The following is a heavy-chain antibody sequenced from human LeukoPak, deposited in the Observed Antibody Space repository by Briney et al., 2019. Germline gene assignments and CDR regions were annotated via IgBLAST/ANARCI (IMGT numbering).Heavy chain of an antibody. Sequence: GGSLRLSCTASGFIFDTHTLTWVRQAPGKGLEWVASISGSGDSTNYGDSVKGRFTISRDNAKNSLYLQMNSLRAEDTAVYYCARGTAPITWWGQGTLVTVSS. CDR2: ISGSGDST. V-gene: IGHV3-21*01. CDR1: GFIFDTHT. CDR3: ARGTAPITW. J-gene: IGHJ4*02.